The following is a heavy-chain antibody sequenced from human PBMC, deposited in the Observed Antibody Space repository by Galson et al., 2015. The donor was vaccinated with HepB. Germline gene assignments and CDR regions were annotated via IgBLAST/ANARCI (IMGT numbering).Heavy chain of an antibody. D-gene: IGHD6-13*01. CDR2: ISGSGSST. Sequence: SLRLSCAASGFTFSSYALSWVRQAPGKGLEWVSGISGSGSSTYSADSVKGRFTISRDNSKKTLYLQMNSLRAEDTAVYYCTKGGLDNSWGIEYWGQGTLVTVSS. CDR3: TKGGLDNSWGIEY. CDR1: GFTFSSYA. V-gene: IGHV3-23*01. J-gene: IGHJ4*02.